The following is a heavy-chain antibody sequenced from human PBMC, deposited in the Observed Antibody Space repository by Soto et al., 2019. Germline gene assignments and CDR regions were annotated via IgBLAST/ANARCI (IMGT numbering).Heavy chain of an antibody. CDR2: ISAYNGNT. J-gene: IGHJ6*02. V-gene: IGHV1-18*01. CDR1: GHTFTSYG. Sequence: ASVKVSCKASGHTFTSYGISWVRQAPGQGLEWMGWISAYNGNTNYAQKLQGRVTMTTDTSTSTAYMELRSLRSDDTAVYYCARTENLELRGYYGMDVWGQGTTVTVSS. CDR3: ARTENLELRGYYGMDV. D-gene: IGHD1-7*01.